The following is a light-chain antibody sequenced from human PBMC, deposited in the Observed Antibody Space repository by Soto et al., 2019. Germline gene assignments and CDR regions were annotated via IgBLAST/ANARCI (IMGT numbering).Light chain of an antibody. V-gene: IGKV3-11*01. J-gene: IGKJ4*01. CDR2: DTF. CDR3: QQRSTWPLT. CDR1: QTVSGNY. Sequence: EIVLTQSPATLSLSPGERATLSCRASQTVSGNYLAWYHQKPGQAPRLLIYDTFNRASGVPDTFSGSGSGTVFTLTVSNVAPDDSAIYYCQQRSTWPLTFGGGTKVDIK.